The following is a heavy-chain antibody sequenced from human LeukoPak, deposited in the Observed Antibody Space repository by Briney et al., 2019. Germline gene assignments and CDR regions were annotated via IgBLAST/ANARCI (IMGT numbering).Heavy chain of an antibody. V-gene: IGHV4-59*08. J-gene: IGHJ3*02. D-gene: IGHD3-22*01. CDR3: ARRPLYDSSGYYPYDAFDI. CDR1: GGSISSFY. Sequence: SETLSLTCTVSGGSISSFYWSWIRQPPGKGLEYIGYISYTGSTNYNPSLESRVTISVDTSKNQFSLKLSSVTAADTAVYYCARRPLYDSSGYYPYDAFDIWGQGSMVTVSS. CDR2: ISYTGST.